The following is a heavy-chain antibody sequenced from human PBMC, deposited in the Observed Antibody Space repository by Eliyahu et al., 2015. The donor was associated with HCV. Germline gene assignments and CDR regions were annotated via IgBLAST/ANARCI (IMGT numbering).Heavy chain of an antibody. Sequence: EVQLVESGGGLVXPGGSLRLSXVASXFFFPNAWMSWVRQAPGKGLEYVGRIISKTDGGAIEYAAPVKGRFIISRDDSKNMVYLQMNSLKTEDTALYYCTTGDFTFSANDHWGQGTLVTVSS. D-gene: IGHD2-21*01. V-gene: IGHV3-15*01. CDR1: XFFFPNAW. CDR2: IISKTDGGAI. J-gene: IGHJ4*02. CDR3: TTGDFTFSANDH.